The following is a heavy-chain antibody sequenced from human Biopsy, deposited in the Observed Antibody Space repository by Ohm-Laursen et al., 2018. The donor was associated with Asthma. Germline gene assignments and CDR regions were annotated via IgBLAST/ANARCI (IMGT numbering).Heavy chain of an antibody. CDR3: ARIPRRSGSYFVDY. Sequence: SQTLSLTCTVSNGPISSNFYYWSWIRQHPVKGLEWIGYIHHSGTSYFNPSLKSRVSFSRDTSKNQFSLRLSSVTAADTAMYYCARIPRRSGSYFVDYWGQGTLVTVSP. J-gene: IGHJ4*02. CDR1: NGPISSNFYY. V-gene: IGHV4-31*03. D-gene: IGHD3-22*01. CDR2: IHHSGTS.